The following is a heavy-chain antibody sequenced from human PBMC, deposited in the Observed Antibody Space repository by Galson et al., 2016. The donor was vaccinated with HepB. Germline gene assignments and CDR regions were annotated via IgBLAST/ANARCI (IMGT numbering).Heavy chain of an antibody. CDR2: IYYSGYT. V-gene: IGHV4-31*02. D-gene: IGHD3-22*01. J-gene: IGHJ4*02. Sequence: IRQHPGKGLEWIGNIYYSGYTYYNPSLKSRVTISVDTSKNQFSLKLSSVTAADPAVYSCARGTPSYFYDCSCNLDYWGQGTLVTVSS. CDR3: ARGTPSYFYDCSCNLDY.